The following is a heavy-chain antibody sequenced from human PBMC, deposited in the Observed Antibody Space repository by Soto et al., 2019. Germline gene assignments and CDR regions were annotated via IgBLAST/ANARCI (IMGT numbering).Heavy chain of an antibody. CDR2: ISGNGEII. CDR3: ARDVDADFRTDFDY. CDR1: GFTFSDYY. D-gene: IGHD4-17*01. V-gene: IGHV3-11*01. Sequence: GGSLRLSCAASGFTFSDYYIHWIRRAPGKGLEWISYISGNGEIIQYAASARGRFTISRDNAENSVYLEMDRLRAEDTALYYCARDVDADFRTDFDYWGQGTMVTVSS. J-gene: IGHJ4*02.